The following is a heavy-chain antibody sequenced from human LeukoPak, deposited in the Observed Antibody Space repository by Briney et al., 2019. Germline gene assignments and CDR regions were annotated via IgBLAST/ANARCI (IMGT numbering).Heavy chain of an antibody. CDR2: ISKDGSNK. J-gene: IGHJ6*04. CDR1: GFTFSSYG. CDR3: TRDSYGSGYYMDV. V-gene: IGHV3-30*03. D-gene: IGHD3-22*01. Sequence: GGSLRLSCAASGFTFSSYGMHWVRQAPGKGLEWVAVISKDGSNKYYADCVKGRFTISRDNSENTLYLQMNSLRAEDTAVYYCTRDSYGSGYYMDVWGKGTTVTVSS.